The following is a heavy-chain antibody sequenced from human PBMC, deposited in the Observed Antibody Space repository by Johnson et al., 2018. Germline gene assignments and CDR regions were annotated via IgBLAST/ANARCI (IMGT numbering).Heavy chain of an antibody. CDR1: GFTFSNYG. J-gene: IGHJ3*01. D-gene: IGHD3-22*01. V-gene: IGHV3-30*18. CDR2: ISYDGTME. Sequence: QVQLVESGGGLVQPGGSLRLSCAASGFTFSNYGMHWVRQPPGKGLEWVAVISYDGTMEYYVDSVKGRFTISRDNSNGRLYLEKKGLRGEDTAVYYCVKDYYDDNGRALDFWGQGTMVTVSS. CDR3: VKDYYDDNGRALDF.